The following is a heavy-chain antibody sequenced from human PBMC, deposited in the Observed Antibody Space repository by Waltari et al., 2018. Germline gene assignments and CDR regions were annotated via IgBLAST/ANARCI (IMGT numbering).Heavy chain of an antibody. D-gene: IGHD1-1*01. V-gene: IGHV1-3*01. J-gene: IGHJ4*02. Sequence: QVQLVQSGAEVKKPGASVKVSCKASGYTFTSYAMPWVRQAPGQRLEWMGGIKAGNGNTKYSQKFQGRVTMTRNTSISTAYMELSSLRSEDTAVYYCACQTGTYDYWGQGTLVTVSS. CDR3: ACQTGTYDY. CDR1: GYTFTSYA. CDR2: IKAGNGNT.